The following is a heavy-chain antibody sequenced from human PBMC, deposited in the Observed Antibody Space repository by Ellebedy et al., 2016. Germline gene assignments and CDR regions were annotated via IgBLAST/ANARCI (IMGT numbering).Heavy chain of an antibody. Sequence: ASVKVSCXASGYTFTGYYMHWVRQAPGQGLEWMGWINPNSGDTNYAQKFQGRVTMTRNTSISTAYMELSSLRSEDTAVYYCARYYYMDVWGKGTTVTVSS. CDR2: INPNSGDT. CDR1: GYTFTGYY. V-gene: IGHV1-2*02. CDR3: ARYYYMDV. J-gene: IGHJ6*03.